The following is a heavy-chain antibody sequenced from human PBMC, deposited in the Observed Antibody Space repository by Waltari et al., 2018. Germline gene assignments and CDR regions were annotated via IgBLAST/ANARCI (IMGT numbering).Heavy chain of an antibody. V-gene: IGHV4-59*08. CDR3: ARLNDFWSGYYTYGAFDI. CDR2: IYYSVST. J-gene: IGHJ3*02. D-gene: IGHD3-3*01. Sequence: QVQLQESGPGLVKPSETLSLTCTVSGGSISSYYWNWIRQPPGKGLECIGYIYYSVSTNSNPSLKSRVTISVDTSKNQFSLKLSSVTAADTAVYYCARLNDFWSGYYTYGAFDIWGQGTMVTVSS. CDR1: GGSISSYY.